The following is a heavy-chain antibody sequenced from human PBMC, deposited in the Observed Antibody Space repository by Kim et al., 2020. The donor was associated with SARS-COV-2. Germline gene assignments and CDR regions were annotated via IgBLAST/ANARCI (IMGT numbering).Heavy chain of an antibody. Sequence: GGSLRLSCAASGFTFSSYAMSWVRQAPGKGLEWVSAISGSGGSTYYADSVKGRFTISRDNSKNTLYLQMNSLRAEDTAVYYCAKVVRLYGAGPYYGMDVWGRGTTVTVSS. J-gene: IGHJ6*02. D-gene: IGHD3-10*01. CDR2: ISGSGGST. CDR1: GFTFSSYA. CDR3: AKVVRLYGAGPYYGMDV. V-gene: IGHV3-23*01.